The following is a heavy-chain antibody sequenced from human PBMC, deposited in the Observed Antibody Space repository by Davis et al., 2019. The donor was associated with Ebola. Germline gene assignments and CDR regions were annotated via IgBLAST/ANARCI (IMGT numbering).Heavy chain of an antibody. Sequence: GGSLRLSCAASGFTFSTYSMNWVRQAPGKGLEWVSSISSDSYFIYYADSLKGRFTISRDNAKNSLYLQLNSLRPEDTAVYHCARGGYYDSSGYSHDAFDIWGQGTRVTVSS. V-gene: IGHV3-21*01. CDR3: ARGGYYDSSGYSHDAFDI. D-gene: IGHD3-22*01. CDR2: ISSDSYFI. CDR1: GFTFSTYS. J-gene: IGHJ3*02.